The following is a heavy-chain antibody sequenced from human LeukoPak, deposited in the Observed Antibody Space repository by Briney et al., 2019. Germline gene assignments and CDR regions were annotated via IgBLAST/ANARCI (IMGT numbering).Heavy chain of an antibody. J-gene: IGHJ5*02. D-gene: IGHD2-2*01. CDR3: ARVWDPLLCTTNCHLRFDP. Sequence: ASVKVSCKASGYTFTCYYMHWVRQAPGQGLEWMGWINPNNGGTNYAQKFQGRVTMTTDTSISTAYMELSRLRSDDTAVYYCARVWDPLLCTTNCHLRFDPWGQGTLVTVSS. CDR1: GYTFTCYY. CDR2: INPNNGGT. V-gene: IGHV1-2*02.